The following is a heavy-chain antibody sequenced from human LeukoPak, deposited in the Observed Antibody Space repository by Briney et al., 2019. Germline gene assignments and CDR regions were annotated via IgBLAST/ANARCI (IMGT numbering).Heavy chain of an antibody. D-gene: IGHD6-19*01. CDR1: GFTFSSYA. CDR3: EKAASGWRAPFDY. Sequence: GGSLRLSCVASGFTFSSYAMSWVRQAPGKGLEWVSAISGSGDSTYYADSVKGRFTISRDNSKNTLYLQMISLRAEDTAAYYCEKAASGWRAPFDYWGQGTLVTVSS. CDR2: ISGSGDST. J-gene: IGHJ4*02. V-gene: IGHV3-23*01.